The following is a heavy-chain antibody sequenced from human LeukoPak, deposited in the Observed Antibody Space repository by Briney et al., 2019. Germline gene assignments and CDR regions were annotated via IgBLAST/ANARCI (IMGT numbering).Heavy chain of an antibody. CDR3: AREAGDRREHRYLDY. V-gene: IGHV1-46*01. J-gene: IGHJ4*02. CDR1: GYTFTSYY. D-gene: IGHD1-26*01. CDR2: INPGRGTV. Sequence: ASVIISCKASGYTFTSYYIQWVRQAPGHGLELMGIINPGRGTVSYAQKFQDRVTMTTDTSTDTVFMELSSLRSEDTAAYYCAREAGDRREHRYLDYWGQGTLVTVSS.